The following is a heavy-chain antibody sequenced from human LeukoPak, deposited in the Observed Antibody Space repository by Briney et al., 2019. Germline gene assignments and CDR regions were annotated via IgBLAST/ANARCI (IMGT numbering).Heavy chain of an antibody. CDR1: GFTVNGYS. D-gene: IGHD2-8*01. CDR2: LGRTGEYK. Sequence: QPGGSLRLSCAAPGFTVNGYSMNWVRQAPGKEMEWVAGLGRTGEYKYYADSVKGRFTISRDNSKDTVSLQMNSLRAEDSAIYYCVKDRPCDTCMPMDAWGQGTTVTV. J-gene: IGHJ6*02. V-gene: IGHV3-23*01. CDR3: VKDRPCDTCMPMDA.